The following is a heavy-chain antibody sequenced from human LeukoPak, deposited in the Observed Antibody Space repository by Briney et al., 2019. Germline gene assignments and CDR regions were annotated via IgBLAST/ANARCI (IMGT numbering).Heavy chain of an antibody. D-gene: IGHD2-2*01. CDR2: ISGSGGST. CDR3: AKVAEIIVVVPSYLDY. Sequence: PGGSLRLSCAASGFTFSSYGMSWVRQAPGKGLEWVSAISGSGGSTYYADSVKGRFTISRDNSKNTLYLQMNSLRAEDTAVYYCAKVAEIIVVVPSYLDYWGQGTLVTVSS. J-gene: IGHJ4*02. V-gene: IGHV3-23*01. CDR1: GFTFSSYG.